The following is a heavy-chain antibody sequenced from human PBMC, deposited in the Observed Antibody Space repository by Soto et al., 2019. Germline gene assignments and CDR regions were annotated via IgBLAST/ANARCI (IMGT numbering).Heavy chain of an antibody. D-gene: IGHD2-2*03. CDR2: ISYDGSNK. Sequence: QVQLVESGGGVVQPGRSLRLSCAASGFTFSSYAMHWVRQAPGKGLEWVAVISYDGSNKYYADSVKGRFTISRDNSKNTLYLQMNSLRAEDTAVYYCARDWIIGGTEGSDYWGQGTLVTVSS. V-gene: IGHV3-30-3*01. J-gene: IGHJ4*02. CDR1: GFTFSSYA. CDR3: ARDWIIGGTEGSDY.